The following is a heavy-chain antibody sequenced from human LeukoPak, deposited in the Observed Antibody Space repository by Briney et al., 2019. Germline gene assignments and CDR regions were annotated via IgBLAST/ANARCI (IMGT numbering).Heavy chain of an antibody. CDR1: GFTVSSSY. V-gene: IGHV3-53*01. Sequence: PGGSLRLSCAASGFTVSSSYMSWVRQAPGKGLEWVSVIYSGGSTYYADSVKGRFTISRDNSKNTLYLQMNSLRAEDTAVYYCASGNIVVVTAQHWGQGTLVTVSS. J-gene: IGHJ1*01. CDR2: IYSGGST. CDR3: ASGNIVVVTAQH. D-gene: IGHD2-21*02.